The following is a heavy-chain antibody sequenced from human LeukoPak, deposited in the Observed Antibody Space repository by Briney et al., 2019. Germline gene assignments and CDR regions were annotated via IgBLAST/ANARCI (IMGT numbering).Heavy chain of an antibody. CDR2: MNPNSGNT. V-gene: IGHV1-8*03. Sequence: ASVKVSCKASGYTFTSYDINWVRQATGQGLEWMGWMNPNSGNTGYAQKFQGSVTITRNTSISTAYMELSSLRSEDTAVYYCAREEHYDSSGYWFDPWGQGTLVTVSS. CDR1: GYTFTSYD. CDR3: AREEHYDSSGYWFDP. D-gene: IGHD3-22*01. J-gene: IGHJ5*02.